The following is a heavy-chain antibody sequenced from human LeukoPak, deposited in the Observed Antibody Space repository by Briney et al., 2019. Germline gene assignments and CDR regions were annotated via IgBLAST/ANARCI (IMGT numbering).Heavy chain of an antibody. D-gene: IGHD3-10*01. CDR2: INHSGST. CDR3: ARGYDGSGIHCCHMDV. J-gene: IGHJ6*03. V-gene: IGHV4-34*01. CDR1: VGSFRGYY. Sequence: PSETLSLTCAVYVGSFRGYYWSWIRQPPGKGLEWIGEINHSGSTNYNSSLKSRVTISVDTSKNHFSLKLSSVTAADTAVYYCARGYDGSGIHCCHMDVWGKGTTITVS.